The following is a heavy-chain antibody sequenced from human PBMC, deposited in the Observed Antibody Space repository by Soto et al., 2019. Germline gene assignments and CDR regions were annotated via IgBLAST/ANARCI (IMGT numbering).Heavy chain of an antibody. CDR1: GDSISSYF. CDR3: ARVSGVVVVPAAAPTSPSYGLDV. Sequence: SETLSLTCSVSGDSISSYFWSWIRQPAGKGLEWIGRIYIPGSTDYNPSLKSRVTMLVDTAKNQFSLKLRSVTAADTAVYYCARVSGVVVVPAAAPTSPSYGLDVWGQGTTVTVSS. V-gene: IGHV4-4*07. CDR2: IYIPGST. D-gene: IGHD2-2*01. J-gene: IGHJ6*02.